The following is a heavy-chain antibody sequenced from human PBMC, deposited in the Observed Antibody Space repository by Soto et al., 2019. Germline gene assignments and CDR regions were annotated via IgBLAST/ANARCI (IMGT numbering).Heavy chain of an antibody. J-gene: IGHJ4*02. V-gene: IGHV1-69*06. Sequence: WASVKVSCKASGGTFSSYAISWVRQAPGQGLEWMGGIIPIFGTANYAQKFQGRVTITADKSTSTAYMELSSLRSEDTAVYYCARGGDYSSSSLYYFDYWGQGTLVTVSS. D-gene: IGHD6-6*01. CDR2: IIPIFGTA. CDR3: ARGGDYSSSSLYYFDY. CDR1: GGTFSSYA.